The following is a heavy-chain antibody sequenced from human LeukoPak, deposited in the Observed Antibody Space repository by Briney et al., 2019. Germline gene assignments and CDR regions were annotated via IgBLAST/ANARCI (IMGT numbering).Heavy chain of an antibody. Sequence: PGRSLRLSCAASAFTFSSYGMHWVRQAPGKGLEWVAFISHDGINKYYADSVKGRFTISRDNSKNTLYLQMNSLRAEDTALYYCAKDLAGRDRFGGNYFDYWGQGTLVTVSS. CDR2: ISHDGINK. CDR3: AKDLAGRDRFGGNYFDY. CDR1: AFTFSSYG. D-gene: IGHD3-10*01. V-gene: IGHV3-30*18. J-gene: IGHJ4*02.